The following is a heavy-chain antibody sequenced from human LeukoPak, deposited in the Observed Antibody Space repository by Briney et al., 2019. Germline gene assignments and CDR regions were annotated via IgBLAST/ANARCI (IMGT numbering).Heavy chain of an antibody. D-gene: IGHD5-12*01. V-gene: IGHV4-59*01. CDR1: GGSISSYY. Sequence: SETLSLTCTVSGGSISSYYWSWIRQPPGKGLEWIGYIYYSGSTNYNPSLKSRVTISVDTSKNHFSLKLSSVTAADTAVYYCAREIVATISGMDVWGQGTTVTVSS. J-gene: IGHJ6*02. CDR2: IYYSGST. CDR3: AREIVATISGMDV.